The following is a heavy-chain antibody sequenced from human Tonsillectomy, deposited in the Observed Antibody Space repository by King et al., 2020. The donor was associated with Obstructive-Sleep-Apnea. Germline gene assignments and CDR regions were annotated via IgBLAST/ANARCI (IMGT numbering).Heavy chain of an antibody. J-gene: IGHJ4*02. V-gene: IGHV3-23*04. CDR3: AKDIWLRVVTPFDY. Sequence: EVQLVESGGGLVQPGGSLRLSCAASAFTFSSYGMSWVRQAPGKGLEWVSGISGTGDNTYYADSVKGRFTISRDNSKNTLYLQMNTLRAEDTAVYYCAKDIWLRVVTPFDYWGQGTLVTVSS. D-gene: IGHD3-10*01. CDR1: AFTFSSYG. CDR2: ISGTGDNT.